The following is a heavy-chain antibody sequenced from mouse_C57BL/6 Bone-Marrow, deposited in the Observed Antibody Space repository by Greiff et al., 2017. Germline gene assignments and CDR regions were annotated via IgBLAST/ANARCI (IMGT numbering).Heavy chain of an antibody. CDR3: ASSTMVTRAWFAY. CDR2: IDPSDSYT. CDR1: GYTFTSYW. D-gene: IGHD2-1*01. Sequence: VQLQQPGAELVMPGASVKLSCKASGYTFTSYWMHWVKQRPGQGLEWIGEIDPSDSYTNYNQKFKGKSTLTVDKSSSTAYLQLSSLTSADSAVYYCASSTMVTRAWFAYWGQGTLVTVSA. J-gene: IGHJ3*01. V-gene: IGHV1-69*01.